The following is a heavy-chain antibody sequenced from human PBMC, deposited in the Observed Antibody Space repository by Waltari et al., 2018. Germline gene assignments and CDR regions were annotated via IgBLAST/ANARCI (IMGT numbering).Heavy chain of an antibody. CDR2: IIPIFGTA. CDR3: ARDPYSITIFGVVTNWFDP. Sequence: QVQLVQSGAEVKKPGSSVKVSCKASGGTFSSYDISWVRQAPGQGLEWMGGIIPIFGTANYAQKFQGRDTITADESTSTAYMELSSLRSEDTAVYYCARDPYSITIFGVVTNWFDPWGQGTLVTVSS. D-gene: IGHD3-3*01. CDR1: GGTFSSYD. V-gene: IGHV1-69*01. J-gene: IGHJ5*02.